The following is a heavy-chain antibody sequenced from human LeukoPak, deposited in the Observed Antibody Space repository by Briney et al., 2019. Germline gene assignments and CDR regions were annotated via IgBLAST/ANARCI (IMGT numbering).Heavy chain of an antibody. D-gene: IGHD5-12*01. V-gene: IGHV1-46*01. CDR2: INPSGGST. CDR1: GYTFTSHY. Sequence: ASVKVSCKASGYTFTSHYMHWVRQAPGQGLEWMGIINPSGGSTSYAQKFQGRVTMTRDTSTSTVYMELSSLRSEDTAVYYCARDHRVVATITSGYFDYWGQGTLVTVSS. CDR3: ARDHRVVATITSGYFDY. J-gene: IGHJ4*02.